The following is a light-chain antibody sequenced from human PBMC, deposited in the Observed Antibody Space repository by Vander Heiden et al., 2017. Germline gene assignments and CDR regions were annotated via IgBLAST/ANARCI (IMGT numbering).Light chain of an antibody. V-gene: IGLV1-44*01. CDR2: SYD. CDR1: TSNIGSKS. CDR3: AAWDDSLNGWV. Sequence: VLPHPFSASRALGPRVTISCSAFTSNIGSKSLNWYQQLAGTAPRVRIYSYDQRPSGVPDRFSGTRSGTSASRAISRLQSEDEADYYCAAWDDSLNGWVFGGGTKLSVL. J-gene: IGLJ3*02.